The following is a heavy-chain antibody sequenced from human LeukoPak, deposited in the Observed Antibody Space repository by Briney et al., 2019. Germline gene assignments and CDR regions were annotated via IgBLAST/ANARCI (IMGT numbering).Heavy chain of an antibody. CDR1: GGSISSSSYY. D-gene: IGHD3-10*01. CDR2: INHSGST. Sequence: SETLSLTCTVSGGSISSSSYYWGWIRQPPGKGLEWIGEINHSGSTNYNPSLKSRVTISVDTSKNQFSLKLSSVTAADTAVYYCARGLGVPRTMVRGKWFDPWGQGTLVTVSS. J-gene: IGHJ5*02. V-gene: IGHV4-39*07. CDR3: ARGLGVPRTMVRGKWFDP.